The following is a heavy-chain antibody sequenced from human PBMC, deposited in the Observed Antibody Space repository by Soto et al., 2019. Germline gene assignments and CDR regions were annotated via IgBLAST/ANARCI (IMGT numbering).Heavy chain of an antibody. Sequence: QVQLQESGPGLVKPSETLSLTCTVSGGSVSSGSYYWSWIRQPPGKGLEWIGYIYYSGSTNYHPSLKSRVPLSLDTSTNQSSLKLCSVTAADTAVYYCPRYRPDSPFDPWGQGTLVTVSS. CDR3: PRYRPDSPFDP. V-gene: IGHV4-61*01. CDR1: GGSVSSGSYY. CDR2: IYYSGST. J-gene: IGHJ5*02. D-gene: IGHD3-16*02.